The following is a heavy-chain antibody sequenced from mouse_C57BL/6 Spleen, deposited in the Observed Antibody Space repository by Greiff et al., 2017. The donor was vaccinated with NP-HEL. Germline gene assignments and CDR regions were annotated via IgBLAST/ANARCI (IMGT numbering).Heavy chain of an antibody. V-gene: IGHV1-81*01. J-gene: IGHJ2*01. CDR1: GYTFTSYG. Sequence: QVQLTQTCSYLSIPLASVKLSCKASGYTFTSYGISWVKQRTGQGLEWIGEIYPRSGNTYYNEKFKGKATLTADKSSSTAYMELRSLTSEDSAVYFCANYGSSYDYFDYWGQGTTLTVSS. CDR3: ANYGSSYDYFDY. D-gene: IGHD1-1*01. CDR2: IYPRSGNT.